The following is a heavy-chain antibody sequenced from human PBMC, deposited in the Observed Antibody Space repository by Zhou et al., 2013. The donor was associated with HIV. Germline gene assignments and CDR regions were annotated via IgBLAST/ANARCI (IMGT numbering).Heavy chain of an antibody. CDR3: ARGGDNAFDI. D-gene: IGHD3-9*01. CDR2: IIPILGIA. CDR1: GDILLNHI. J-gene: IGHJ3*02. V-gene: IGHV1-69*04. Sequence: QVRLVQSGSEVKAPGSSVKVSCKASGDILLNHIITWVRRAPGQGLEWMGRIIPILGIANYAQKFQGRVTITADKSTSTAYMELSSLRSEDTAVYYCARGGDNAFDIWGQGTMVTVSS.